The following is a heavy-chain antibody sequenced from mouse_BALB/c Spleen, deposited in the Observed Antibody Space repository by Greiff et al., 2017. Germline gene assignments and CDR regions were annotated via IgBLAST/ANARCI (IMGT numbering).Heavy chain of an antibody. CDR2: IDPANGNT. Sequence: VQLQQSGAELVKPGASVKLSCTASGFNIKDTYMHWVKQRPEKGLEWIGRIDPANGNTKYDPKFQGKATITADTSSNTAYLQLSSLTSEDTAVYYCARGYGSSYAAYWGQGTLVTVSA. V-gene: IGHV14-3*02. D-gene: IGHD1-1*01. CDR3: ARGYGSSYAAY. CDR1: GFNIKDTY. J-gene: IGHJ3*01.